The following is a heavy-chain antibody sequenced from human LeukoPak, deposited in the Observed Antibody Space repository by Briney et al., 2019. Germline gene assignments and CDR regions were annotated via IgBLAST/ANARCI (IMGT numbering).Heavy chain of an antibody. V-gene: IGHV4-34*01. D-gene: IGHD3/OR15-3a*01. CDR3: ARQEIGLRSFDP. J-gene: IGHJ5*02. CDR2: INHSGST. CDR1: GGSLSGYY. Sequence: SETLSLTCAVYGGSLSGYYWSWIRQPPGKGLEWIGEINHSGSTNYNPSLKSRVTISVDTSKNQFSLNLSSVTAADTAVYYCARQEIGLRSFDPWGQGTLVTVSS.